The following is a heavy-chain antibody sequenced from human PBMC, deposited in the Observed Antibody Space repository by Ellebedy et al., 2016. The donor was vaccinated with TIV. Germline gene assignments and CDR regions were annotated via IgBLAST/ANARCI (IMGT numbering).Heavy chain of an antibody. CDR1: GGSISSYY. V-gene: IGHV4-34*01. J-gene: IGHJ4*02. D-gene: IGHD5-18*01. CDR3: ARGGYSYGSYRRGPFDY. Sequence: MPGGSLRLSCTVSGGSISSYYWSRIRQPPGKGLEWIGEINHSGSTNYNSSLKSRVTISVDTSKNQFSLKLSSVTAADTAVYYCARGGYSYGSYRRGPFDYWGQGTLVTVSS. CDR2: INHSGST.